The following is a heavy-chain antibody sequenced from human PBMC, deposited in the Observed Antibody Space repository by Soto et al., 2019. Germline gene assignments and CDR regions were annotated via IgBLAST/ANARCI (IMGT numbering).Heavy chain of an antibody. CDR1: GGTFSSYA. CDR3: VKWLPPPKGYYGMDV. Sequence: SVKVSCKASGGTFSSYAISWVRQAPGQGLEWMGGIIPIFGTANYAQKFQGRVTITADESTSTAYMELSSLRTEDTAVYYCVKWLPPPKGYYGMDVWGQGTTVTVSS. J-gene: IGHJ6*02. D-gene: IGHD6-19*01. CDR2: IIPIFGTA. V-gene: IGHV1-69*13.